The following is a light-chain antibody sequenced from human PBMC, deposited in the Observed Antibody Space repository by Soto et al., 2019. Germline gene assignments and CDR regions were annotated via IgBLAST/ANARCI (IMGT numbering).Light chain of an antibody. CDR3: QQYKTYQWT. CDR1: QSISGW. Sequence: DIPMTQSPSTLSASVGDRVTITCRASQSISGWLTWYQQKPGRPPKLLIYEASKLESGVPSRFSGSESGTQFTLTISSLQPDDYATYFCQQYKTYQWTFGQGTKVEIK. V-gene: IGKV1-5*03. CDR2: EAS. J-gene: IGKJ1*01.